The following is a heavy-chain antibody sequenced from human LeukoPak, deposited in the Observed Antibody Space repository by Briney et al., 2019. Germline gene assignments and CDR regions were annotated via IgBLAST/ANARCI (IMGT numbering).Heavy chain of an antibody. CDR1: GFTFSNYW. D-gene: IGHD3-22*01. J-gene: IGHJ1*01. V-gene: IGHV3-7*01. CDR3: ATYSSLNRREFQY. Sequence: GESLRLSCEGSGFTFSNYWMGWVRQAPGKGLQWVANIKTDGSEKYYVDSVKGRFTISRDNAKNSLYLQMNSLRAEDTAVYYCATYSSLNRREFQYWGQGTLLTVSS. CDR2: IKTDGSEK.